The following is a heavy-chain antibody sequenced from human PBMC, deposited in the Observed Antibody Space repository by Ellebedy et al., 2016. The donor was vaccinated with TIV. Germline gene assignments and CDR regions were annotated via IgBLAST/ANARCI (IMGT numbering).Heavy chain of an antibody. Sequence: GESLKISCQGSGYSFTSYWIDWVRQMPGKGLEWMGVIFPDDSDTIYSPSFQGQVTISADKSISSAYLQWSSLKAADTARYYCARHSSSGMDVWGQGTTVIVSS. D-gene: IGHD2-2*01. CDR2: IFPDDSDT. J-gene: IGHJ6*02. V-gene: IGHV5-51*01. CDR3: ARHSSSGMDV. CDR1: GYSFTSYW.